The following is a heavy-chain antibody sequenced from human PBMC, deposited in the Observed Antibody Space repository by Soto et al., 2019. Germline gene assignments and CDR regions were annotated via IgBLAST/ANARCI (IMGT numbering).Heavy chain of an antibody. CDR2: MNPGSGDT. CDR3: ARMETFGSLNWFDP. CDR1: GYSFTNND. V-gene: IGHV1-8*01. J-gene: IGHJ5*02. D-gene: IGHD3-16*01. Sequence: ASVKVSCKASGYSFTNNDVSWVRQATGQGLEWMGWMNPGSGDTGYAQKFQGRATMTRDISIATAYMELSSLRSDDTAIYYCARMETFGSLNWFDPWGQVTLVTGSS.